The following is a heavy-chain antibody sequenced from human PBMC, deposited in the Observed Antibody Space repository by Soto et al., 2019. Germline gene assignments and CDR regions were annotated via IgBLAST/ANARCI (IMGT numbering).Heavy chain of an antibody. J-gene: IGHJ6*03. CDR3: ARVKPGYCSSTSCSYYYYYYMDV. Sequence: EVQLVESGGGLVQPGGSLRLSCAASGFTFSSYSMNWVRQAPGKGLEWVSYISSSSSTIYYADSVKGRFTISRGNAKNSLYLQMNSLRAEDTAVYYCARVKPGYCSSTSCSYYYYYYMDVWGKGTTVTVSS. CDR1: GFTFSSYS. D-gene: IGHD2-2*01. CDR2: ISSSSSTI. V-gene: IGHV3-48*01.